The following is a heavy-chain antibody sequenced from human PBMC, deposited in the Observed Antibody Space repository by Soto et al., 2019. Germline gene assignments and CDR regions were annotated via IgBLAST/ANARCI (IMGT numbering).Heavy chain of an antibody. CDR2: IKGDVITT. D-gene: IGHD3-3*01. V-gene: IGHV3-74*01. Sequence: EVQLVESGGGLVQSGGSLRLSCVASGFTFSNYWIHWVRQTPGEGLVWVSRIKGDVITTNYADSVKGRFTISRDNAKNTVFLQMNSLRAEDTAVYYCARGAFGAYYLDSWGQGTLVIVS. CDR1: GFTFSNYW. CDR3: ARGAFGAYYLDS. J-gene: IGHJ4*02.